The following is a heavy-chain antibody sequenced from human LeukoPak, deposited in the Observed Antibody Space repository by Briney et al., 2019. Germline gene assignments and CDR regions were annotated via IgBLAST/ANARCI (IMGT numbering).Heavy chain of an antibody. D-gene: IGHD3-10*01. V-gene: IGHV1-18*01. Sequence: GASVKVSCKASGYTFTSYGISWVRQAPGQGLEWMGWISAYNGNTNYAQKLQGRVTMTTDTSTSTAYMELRSLRSDDTAVYYCARVGFGEFPPYYYYYMDVWGKGTTVTVSS. CDR1: GYTFTSYG. J-gene: IGHJ6*03. CDR2: ISAYNGNT. CDR3: ARVGFGEFPPYYYYYMDV.